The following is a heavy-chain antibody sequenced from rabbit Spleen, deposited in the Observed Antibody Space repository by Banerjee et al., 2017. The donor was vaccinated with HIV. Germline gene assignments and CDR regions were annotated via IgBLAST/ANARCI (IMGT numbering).Heavy chain of an antibody. D-gene: IGHD1-1*01. CDR1: GIDFSSDSY. Sequence: QQQLEESGGGLVKPGGTLTLTCKASGIDFSSDSYMCWVRQAPGKGLEWIACIEAGSSGFTYFASWAKGRFTISKTSSTTVTLQMTSLTAADTATYFCARDTSSSFSSYDMDLWGPGTLVTVS. J-gene: IGHJ6*01. V-gene: IGHV1S45*01. CDR3: ARDTSSSFSSYDMDL. CDR2: IEAGSSGFT.